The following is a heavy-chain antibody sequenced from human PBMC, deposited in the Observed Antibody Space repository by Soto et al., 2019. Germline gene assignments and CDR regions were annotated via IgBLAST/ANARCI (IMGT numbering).Heavy chain of an antibody. CDR3: ARGAITITIFGVVLAQPNWFDP. Sequence: GASGKVSCKASGYTFTSYYMHWVRQAPGQGLEWMGIINPSGGSTSYAQKFQGRVTITRDTTTSTVYMELSSLRSEDTAVYYRARGAITITIFGVVLAQPNWFDPCGKRPLVTLCS. D-gene: IGHD3-3*01. CDR1: GYTFTSYY. V-gene: IGHV1-46*01. J-gene: IGHJ5*02. CDR2: INPSGGST.